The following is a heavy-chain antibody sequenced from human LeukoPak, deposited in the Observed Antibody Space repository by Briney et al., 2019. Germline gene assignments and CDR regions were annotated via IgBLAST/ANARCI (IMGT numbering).Heavy chain of an antibody. D-gene: IGHD6-13*01. J-gene: IGHJ6*03. V-gene: IGHV1-69*01. CDR1: GGTFSSYA. Sequence: EASVKVSCKASGGTFSSYAISWVRQAPGQGLEWMGGIIPIFGTANYAQKFQGRVTITADESTSTAYMELSSLRSEDTAVYYCARAGPAATISYYYYYMDVWGKGTTVTVSS. CDR3: ARAGPAATISYYYYYMDV. CDR2: IIPIFGTA.